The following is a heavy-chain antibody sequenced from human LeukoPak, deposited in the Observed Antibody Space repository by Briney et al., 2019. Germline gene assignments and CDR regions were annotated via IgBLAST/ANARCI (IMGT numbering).Heavy chain of an antibody. V-gene: IGHV3-15*01. Sequence: GGSLRLSCAASGFTFSSYSMNWVRQAPGKGLEWVGRIHYKTSDETADYAAPVKGRFIISRDDSKDTVYLQMNNLKTEDTAVYYCTTDHRTIYGVVFPDYWGQGTLVTVSS. CDR3: TTDHRTIYGVVFPDY. D-gene: IGHD3-3*01. CDR1: GFTFSSYS. J-gene: IGHJ4*02. CDR2: IHYKTSDETA.